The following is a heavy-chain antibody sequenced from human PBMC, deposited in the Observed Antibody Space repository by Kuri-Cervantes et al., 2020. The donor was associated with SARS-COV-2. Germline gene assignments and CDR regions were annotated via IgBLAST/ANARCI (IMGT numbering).Heavy chain of an antibody. D-gene: IGHD3-22*01. V-gene: IGHV1-24*01. CDR3: ARPTPFRRLVVISQGGAFDI. J-gene: IGHJ3*02. CDR1: GYTLTELS. CDR2: FDPEDGET. Sequence: ASVKVSCKVSGYTLTELSMHWVRQAPGKGLEWMGGFDPEDGETIYAQKFQGRVTMTEDTSTDTAHMELSSLRSDDTAVYYCARPTPFRRLVVISQGGAFDIWGQGTMVTVSS.